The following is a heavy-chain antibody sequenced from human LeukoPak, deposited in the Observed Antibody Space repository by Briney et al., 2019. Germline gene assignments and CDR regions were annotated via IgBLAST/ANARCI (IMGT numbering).Heavy chain of an antibody. CDR3: ARDSAGDYGPIYYFDY. J-gene: IGHJ4*02. CDR2: ISYSGTT. V-gene: IGHV4-59*12. D-gene: IGHD4-17*01. CDR1: GGSISNSY. Sequence: SETLSLTCTVSGGSISNSYWNWIRQPPGKGPEWIGYISYSGTTNSNPSLKSRVTLSVDTSKNELSLKLSSVTAADTAVYYCARDSAGDYGPIYYFDYWGQGTLVTVSS.